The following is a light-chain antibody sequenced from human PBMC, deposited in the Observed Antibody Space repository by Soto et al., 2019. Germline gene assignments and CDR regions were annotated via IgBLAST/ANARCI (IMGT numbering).Light chain of an antibody. CDR3: QQYDNLPLT. CDR1: QDISNY. J-gene: IGKJ4*01. Sequence: DIQMTQSPSSLSASVGDRVTITCQASQDISNYLNWYQQKPGKSPKLLIYDASNLETGVPSSFSGSGSVTDFTFTISSLQPEDIATYYCQQYDNLPLTFGGGTKVEIK. V-gene: IGKV1-33*01. CDR2: DAS.